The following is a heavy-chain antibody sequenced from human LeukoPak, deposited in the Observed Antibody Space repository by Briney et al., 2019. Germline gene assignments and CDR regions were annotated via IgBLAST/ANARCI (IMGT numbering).Heavy chain of an antibody. CDR2: ISSGGSAM. J-gene: IGHJ4*02. Sequence: GGSLRLSCAASGFTFSDYYMDWIRQALGKGLEWVAYISSGGSAMYYADSVKGRFTISRDNAKNSLYLQMNSLRAEDTAVYFCARYGSGSNYRDPFDSWGQGTLVTVSS. CDR1: GFTFSDYY. D-gene: IGHD3-10*01. CDR3: ARYGSGSNYRDPFDS. V-gene: IGHV3-11*04.